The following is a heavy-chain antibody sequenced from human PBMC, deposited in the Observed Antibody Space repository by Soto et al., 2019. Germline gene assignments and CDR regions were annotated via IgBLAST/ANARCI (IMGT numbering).Heavy chain of an antibody. CDR3: ARQGRNTKIVILRHYATGF. V-gene: IGHV4-39*01. CDR1: SGSISTNSYL. Sequence: SSETLSLTCSVSSGSISTNSYLWGWIRQPPGKGLEWIGAILYSGDTYYGESLKSRVTMSVDTAKNQFSLKLNSVTAADTAVYYCARQGRNTKIVILRHYATGFWGQGTAVTVSS. D-gene: IGHD3-22*01. CDR2: ILYSGDT. J-gene: IGHJ6*02.